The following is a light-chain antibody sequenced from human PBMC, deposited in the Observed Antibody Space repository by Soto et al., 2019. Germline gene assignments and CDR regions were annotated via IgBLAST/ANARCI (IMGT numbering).Light chain of an antibody. CDR1: QGISSY. V-gene: IGKV1-9*01. CDR3: QQLNSYPGT. Sequence: DIQLTQSPSFLSASVGDRVTITCRASQGISSYLAWYQQKPGKAPKLLIYAASTLQSGVPSRFSGSGSGTEFTLTISSLHPEYFATYYCQQLNSYPGTFGQGTKLEIK. J-gene: IGKJ2*01. CDR2: AAS.